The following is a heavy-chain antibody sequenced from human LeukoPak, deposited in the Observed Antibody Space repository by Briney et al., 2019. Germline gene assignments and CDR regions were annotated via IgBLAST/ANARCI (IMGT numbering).Heavy chain of an antibody. J-gene: IGHJ6*03. Sequence: GGSLRLSCGASGFTFDDYGMSWVRQAPGKGLEWVSGINWNGGSTGYADSVKGRFTISRDNAKNSLYLQMNSLRAEDTALYYCARDLAYYYDSSGHKAYYYYYYMDVWGKGTTVTVSS. V-gene: IGHV3-20*04. CDR1: GFTFDDYG. CDR2: INWNGGST. CDR3: ARDLAYYYDSSGHKAYYYYYYMDV. D-gene: IGHD3-22*01.